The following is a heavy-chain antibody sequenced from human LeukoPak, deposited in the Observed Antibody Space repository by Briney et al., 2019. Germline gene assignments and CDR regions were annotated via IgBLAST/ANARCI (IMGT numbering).Heavy chain of an antibody. CDR1: GGSISNYY. J-gene: IGHJ6*03. D-gene: IGHD6-6*01. CDR2: IYYTGST. V-gene: IGHV4-59*01. CDR3: ARDWGVSARPGYMDV. Sequence: SETLSLTCTVSGGSISNYYWNWIRQPPGKGLEWIGYIYYTGSTNYNPSLESRVTMSVDTSKNQFSLKLSSVTAADTAVYYCARDWGVSARPGYMDVWGKGTTVTVSS.